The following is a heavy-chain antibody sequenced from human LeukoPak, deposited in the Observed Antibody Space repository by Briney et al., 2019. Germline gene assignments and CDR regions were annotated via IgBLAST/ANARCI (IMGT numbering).Heavy chain of an antibody. V-gene: IGHV4-4*07. Sequence: SETLSLTCTVSGGSISSYYWSWIRQPAGKGLEWIGRIYTSGSTNYNPSLKSRVTMSVDTSKNQFSQKLSSVTAADTAVYYCAREQKSSSWYGQIDYWGQGTLVTVSS. D-gene: IGHD6-13*01. CDR2: IYTSGST. CDR3: AREQKSSSWYGQIDY. CDR1: GGSISSYY. J-gene: IGHJ4*02.